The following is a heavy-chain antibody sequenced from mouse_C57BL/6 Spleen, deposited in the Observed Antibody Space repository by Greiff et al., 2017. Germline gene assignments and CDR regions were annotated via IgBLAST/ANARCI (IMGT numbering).Heavy chain of an antibody. J-gene: IGHJ2*01. CDR2: IDPETGGT. CDR3: TRGGSYYLDY. V-gene: IGHV1-15*01. Sequence: QVQLQQSGAELVRPGASVTLSCKASGYTFTDYEMHWVKQTPVHGLEWIGAIDPETGGTAYNQKFKGKAILTADKSSSTAYMELRSLTAEDSAVYYCTRGGSYYLDYWGQGTTLTVSS. CDR1: GYTFTDYE.